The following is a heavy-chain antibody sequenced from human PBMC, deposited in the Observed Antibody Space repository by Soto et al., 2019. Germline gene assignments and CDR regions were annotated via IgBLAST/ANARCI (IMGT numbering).Heavy chain of an antibody. J-gene: IGHJ4*02. CDR2: IKEDGSEK. CDR3: ARVSHSSGWHFDH. Sequence: GGSLRLSCAASGFTFSSHWMTWVRQAPGKGLEWVANIKEDGSEKYYVDSVKGRFTISRDNAKNSLFLQVNSLRADDTAVYFCARVSHSSGWHFDHWGQGTLVTVSS. CDR1: GFTFSSHW. V-gene: IGHV3-7*01. D-gene: IGHD6-19*01.